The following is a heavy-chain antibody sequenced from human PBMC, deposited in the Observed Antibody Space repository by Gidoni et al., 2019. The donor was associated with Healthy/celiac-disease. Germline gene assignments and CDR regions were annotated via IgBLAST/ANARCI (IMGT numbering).Heavy chain of an antibody. CDR2: IYYSGST. D-gene: IGHD6-6*01. CDR3: ARDPLEYSSSSPLYYFDY. V-gene: IGHV4-39*07. Sequence: QLQLQESGPGLVKPSETLSLTCTVSGGSICSSSYYWGWIRQPPGKGLEWIGSIYYSGSTYYNPSLKSRVTISVDTSKNQFSLKLSSVTAADTAVYYCARDPLEYSSSSPLYYFDYWGQGTLVTVSS. CDR1: GGSICSSSYY. J-gene: IGHJ4*02.